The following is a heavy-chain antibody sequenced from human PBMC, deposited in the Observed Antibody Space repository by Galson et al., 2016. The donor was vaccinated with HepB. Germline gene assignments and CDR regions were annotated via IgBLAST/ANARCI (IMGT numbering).Heavy chain of an antibody. CDR3: ARVERSGRTTWYGGPFDY. J-gene: IGHJ4*02. V-gene: IGHV4-31*03. Sequence: TLSLTCTVSGGYISSSGYYWSWLRHRPGRGLELIVYIYYTASTYHNPSLTSRPTISIDASENQFSLGLSSVTVADTAIYYCARVERSGRTTWYGGPFDYWGQGILVTVSS. CDR1: GGYISSSGYY. CDR2: IYYTAST. D-gene: IGHD3-10*01.